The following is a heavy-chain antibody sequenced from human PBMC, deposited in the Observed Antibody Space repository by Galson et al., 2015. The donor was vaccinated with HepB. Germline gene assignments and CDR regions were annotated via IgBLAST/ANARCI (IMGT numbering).Heavy chain of an antibody. CDR1: GFTFSSYA. D-gene: IGHD3-10*01. CDR3: AKDLRPGGSFDY. Sequence: SLRLSCAASGFTFSSYAMSWVRQAPGKGLEWVSAVSGSGGSTYYADSVKGRFTISRDNSKNTLYLQMNSLRAEDTAVYYCAKDLRPGGSFDYWGQGTLVTVSS. CDR2: VSGSGGST. V-gene: IGHV3-23*01. J-gene: IGHJ4*02.